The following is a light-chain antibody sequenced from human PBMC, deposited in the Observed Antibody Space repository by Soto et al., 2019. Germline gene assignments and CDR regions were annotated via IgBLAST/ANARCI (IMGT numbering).Light chain of an antibody. Sequence: QSALTQPASVSGSPGQSITISCTGTSSDVGGYNYVSWYQQHPGKAPKLMIYDVSNRPSGVSNRFSGSKSGNTASLTISGLKAEDEAEYYCSSYTSSSPPVVFGGGTKVTVL. CDR3: SSYTSSSPPVV. CDR2: DVS. CDR1: SSDVGGYNY. V-gene: IGLV2-14*01. J-gene: IGLJ2*01.